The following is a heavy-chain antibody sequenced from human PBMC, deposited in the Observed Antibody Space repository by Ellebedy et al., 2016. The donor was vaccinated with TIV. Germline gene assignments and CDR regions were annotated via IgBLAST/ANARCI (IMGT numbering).Heavy chain of an antibody. V-gene: IGHV5-51*01. CDR2: IDPDYSDT. CDR1: GYIFTDYW. CDR3: ARLQSSMVGATVPDS. J-gene: IGHJ4*02. D-gene: IGHD1-26*01. Sequence: PAGSLRLSCAASGYIFTDYWVAWVRQTPGLGLEWMGIIDPDYSDTRYSPSFQGQVTISGDRSSSSTYLQWSSLRASDTAIYYCARLQSSMVGATVPDSWGQGTQVIVSS.